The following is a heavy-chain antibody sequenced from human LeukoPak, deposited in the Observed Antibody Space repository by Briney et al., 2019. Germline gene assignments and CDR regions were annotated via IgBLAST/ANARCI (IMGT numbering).Heavy chain of an antibody. CDR3: ARDRSYYDSSGFLDY. CDR2: IIPIFGTA. D-gene: IGHD3-22*01. V-gene: IGHV1-69*05. J-gene: IGHJ4*02. Sequence: SVKVSCKASGGTFSSYAISWVRQAPGQGLEWMGRIIPIFGTANYAQKFQGRVTITTDESTSTAYMELSSLRSEDTAVYYCARDRSYYDSSGFLDYWGQRTLVTVSS. CDR1: GGTFSSYA.